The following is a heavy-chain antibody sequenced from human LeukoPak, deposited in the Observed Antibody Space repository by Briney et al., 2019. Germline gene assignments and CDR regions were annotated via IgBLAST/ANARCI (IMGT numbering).Heavy chain of an antibody. CDR1: GYSISSGYY. CDR3: ARMGSEYYYYYMDV. CDR2: IYTSGST. Sequence: SETLSLTCAVSGYSISSGYYWGWIRQPAGKGLEWIGRIYTSGSTNYNPSLKSRVTISVDKSKNQFSLKLSSVTAADTAVYYCARMGSEYYYYYMDVWGKGTTVTVSS. J-gene: IGHJ6*03. V-gene: IGHV4-38-2*01. D-gene: IGHD3-10*01.